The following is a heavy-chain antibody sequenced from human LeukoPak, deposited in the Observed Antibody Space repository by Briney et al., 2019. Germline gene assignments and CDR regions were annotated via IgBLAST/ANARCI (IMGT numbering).Heavy chain of an antibody. D-gene: IGHD1-1*01. CDR3: ARVTTGAFDI. Sequence: GXSLRLSCAASGFTFSSYGMHWVRQAPGKGTEWVSSISSGTSYIYYEDSVEGRFTISRDNAKNSLYLQMNSLRAEDTAVYYCARVTTGAFDIWGQGTMVTVSS. V-gene: IGHV3-21*01. CDR2: ISSGTSYI. CDR1: GFTFSSYG. J-gene: IGHJ3*02.